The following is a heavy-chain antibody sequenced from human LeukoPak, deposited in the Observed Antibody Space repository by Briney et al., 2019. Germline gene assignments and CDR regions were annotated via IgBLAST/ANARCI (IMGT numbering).Heavy chain of an antibody. Sequence: ASVKVSCKASGYTFTSYGISWVRQATGQGLEWMGWMNPNSGNTGYAQKFQGRVTMTRNTSISTAYMELSSLRSEDTAVYYCARPHKGRSGWYLLGYWGQGTLVTVSS. D-gene: IGHD6-19*01. CDR2: MNPNSGNT. J-gene: IGHJ4*02. CDR1: GYTFTSYG. V-gene: IGHV1-8*02. CDR3: ARPHKGRSGWYLLGY.